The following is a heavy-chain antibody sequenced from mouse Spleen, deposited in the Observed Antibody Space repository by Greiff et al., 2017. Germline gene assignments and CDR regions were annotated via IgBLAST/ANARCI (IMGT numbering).Heavy chain of an antibody. CDR1: GFTFSSYA. CDR3: ANLFYYDYDRFAY. V-gene: IGHV5-9-3*01. J-gene: IGHJ3*01. Sequence: EVQVVESGGGLVKRGGSLKLSCAASGFTFSSYAMSWVRQTPEKRLEWVATISSGGGNTYYPDSVKGRFTISRDNAKNTLYLQMSSLKSEDTAMYYCANLFYYDYDRFAYWGQGTLVTVSA. CDR2: ISSGGGNT. D-gene: IGHD2-4*01.